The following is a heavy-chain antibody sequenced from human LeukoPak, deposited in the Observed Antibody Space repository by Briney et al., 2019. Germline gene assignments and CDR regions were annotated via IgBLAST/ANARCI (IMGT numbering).Heavy chain of an antibody. D-gene: IGHD6-13*01. CDR3: AKGGLGYSSSWYDY. CDR1: GFTFDDYA. CDR2: ISWNSGSI. J-gene: IGHJ4*02. V-gene: IGHV3-9*03. Sequence: GGSLRLSCAASGFTFDDYAMHWVRQAPGKGLEWVSGISWNSGSIGYADSVKGRFTISRDNAKNSLYLQMNSLRAEDMALYYCAKGGLGYSSSWYDYWGQGTLVTVSS.